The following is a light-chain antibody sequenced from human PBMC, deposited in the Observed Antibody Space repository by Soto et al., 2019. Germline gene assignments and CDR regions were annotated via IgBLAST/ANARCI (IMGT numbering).Light chain of an antibody. Sequence: QPVLTQSPSASASLGASVKLTCTLSSGHSSYAIAWHQQRPEKGPRYLMKLNSDGSHSKGDGIPDRFSGSSSGAERYLTISSLQSEDEADFCCQTWVTGIQVFGGGTKRTVL. CDR3: QTWVTGIQV. CDR1: SGHSSYA. V-gene: IGLV4-69*01. J-gene: IGLJ2*01. CDR2: LNSDGSH.